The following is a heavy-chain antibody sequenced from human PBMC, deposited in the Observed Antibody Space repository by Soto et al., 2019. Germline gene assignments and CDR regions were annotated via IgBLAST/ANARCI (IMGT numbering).Heavy chain of an antibody. D-gene: IGHD2-2*01. V-gene: IGHV1-69*13. CDR3: ARGEDIVVVPAATNYYYYYGMDV. CDR1: GGTFSSYA. J-gene: IGHJ6*02. CDR2: IIPIFGTA. Sequence: SVKVSCKASGGTFSSYAISWVRQAPGQGLEWMGGIIPIFGTANYAQKFQGRVTITADESTSTAYMELSSLRSEDTAVYYCARGEDIVVVPAATNYYYYYGMDVWGQGTTVTVSS.